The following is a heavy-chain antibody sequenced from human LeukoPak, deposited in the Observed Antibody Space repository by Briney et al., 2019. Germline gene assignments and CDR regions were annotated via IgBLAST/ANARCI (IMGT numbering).Heavy chain of an antibody. CDR1: GASISSDY. CDR2: IYDSGNT. V-gene: IGHV4-59*08. J-gene: IGHJ1*01. Sequence: SETLSLTCTVSGASISSDYWSWIRRSPGKGLEWIGYIYDSGNTDYNPSLKSRVSISMNTSKNQFSLNLSSVTDADAAVYYCAGRGRRYFRDWGQGTLVTVSS. CDR3: AGRGRRYFRD.